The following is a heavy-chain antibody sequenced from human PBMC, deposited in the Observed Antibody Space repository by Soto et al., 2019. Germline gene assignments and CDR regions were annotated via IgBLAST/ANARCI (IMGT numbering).Heavy chain of an antibody. D-gene: IGHD3-10*01. V-gene: IGHV3-23*01. CDR2: ISGTGGAA. Sequence: VGSLRLSCAASGFTFGHSAMSWVRQAPGKGLEWVAAISGTGGAAYYADSVKGRFTISRDNSRNTLFLQMNSLRVDDTAIYHCAKSEEVVRGFDFWGLGTLVTVSS. CDR1: GFTFGHSA. J-gene: IGHJ4*02. CDR3: AKSEEVVRGFDF.